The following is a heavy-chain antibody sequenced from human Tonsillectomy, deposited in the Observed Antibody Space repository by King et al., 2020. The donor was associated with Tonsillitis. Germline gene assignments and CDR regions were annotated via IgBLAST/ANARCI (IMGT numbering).Heavy chain of an antibody. CDR3: ARDGCSGGSCYSRHYYGMDV. CDR2: INPKSGGT. Sequence: VQLVESGAEVKKPGASVMVSCKASGYTFTDYYMHWVRQAPGQGLEWMGWINPKSGGTKYVQKFQGRVTMTRDTSISTAYMELSRLRSDDTAVYYCARDGCSGGSCYSRHYYGMDVWGQGTTVTVSS. V-gene: IGHV1-2*02. D-gene: IGHD2-15*01. J-gene: IGHJ6*02. CDR1: GYTFTDYY.